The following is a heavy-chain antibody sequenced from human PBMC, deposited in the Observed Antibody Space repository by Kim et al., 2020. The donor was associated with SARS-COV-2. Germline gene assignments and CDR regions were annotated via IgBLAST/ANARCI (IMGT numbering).Heavy chain of an antibody. CDR3: ASYSSSWYPYYYYYYGMGV. CDR1: GGSISSSSYY. V-gene: IGHV4-39*01. CDR2: IYYSGST. Sequence: SETLSLTCTVSGGSISSSSYYWGWIRQPPGKGLEWIGSIYYSGSTYYNPSLKSRVTISVDTSKNQFSLKLSSVTAADTGVYYCASYSSSWYPYYYYYYGMGVWGQGATVTLS. D-gene: IGHD6-13*01. J-gene: IGHJ6*02.